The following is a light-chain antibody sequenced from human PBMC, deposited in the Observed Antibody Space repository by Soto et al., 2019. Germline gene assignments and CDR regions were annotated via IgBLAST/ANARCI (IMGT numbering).Light chain of an antibody. CDR3: QQYYSYAFT. V-gene: IGKV1-8*01. Sequence: AIRMTQSPSSFSASTGDRVTITCRASQGISSYLAWYQQKPGKAPKLLIYAASTLQSGVPSRFSGSGSGTDFTLTISCLQSEDFATYSCQQYYSYAFTFGPGTKVDIK. J-gene: IGKJ3*01. CDR1: QGISSY. CDR2: AAS.